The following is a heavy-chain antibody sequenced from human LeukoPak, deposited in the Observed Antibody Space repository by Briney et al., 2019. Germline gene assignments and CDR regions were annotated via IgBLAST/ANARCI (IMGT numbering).Heavy chain of an antibody. J-gene: IGHJ5*02. Sequence: SETLSLTCTVSGASITSKAYFWGWIRRPPGKGLEWVGTLSYDGSAYYNTSLRSRVTISVDTPKSQFSLQLSPVTAAGPAGCXXXXVVVARTGPNSWFDPWGKGTLVTVSS. CDR1: GASITSKAYF. CDR2: LSYDGSA. CDR3: XXVVVARTGPNSWFDP. V-gene: IGHV4-39*07. D-gene: IGHD2-15*01.